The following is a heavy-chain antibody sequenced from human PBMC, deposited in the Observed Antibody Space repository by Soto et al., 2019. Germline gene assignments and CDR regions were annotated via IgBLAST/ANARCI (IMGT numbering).Heavy chain of an antibody. CDR1: GYTFTSSW. J-gene: IGHJ4*02. Sequence: GEALKISCQGTGYTFTSSWIAWGRQMPGGDLELRWISYPGDSDTKYSPSFQGRVTISADKSINTAFLQWGSLKTSDTAMYYCARQGEFCSGDNCYTDYWGQGTLVTVSS. CDR2: SYPGDSDT. CDR3: ARQGEFCSGDNCYTDY. D-gene: IGHD2-15*01. V-gene: IGHV5-51*01.